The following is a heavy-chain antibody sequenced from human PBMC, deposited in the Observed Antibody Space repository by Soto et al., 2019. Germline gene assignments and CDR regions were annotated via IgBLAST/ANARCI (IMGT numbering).Heavy chain of an antibody. CDR1: GGSISSSNW. CDR2: IYHSGST. D-gene: IGHD6-19*01. V-gene: IGHV4-4*02. Sequence: QVQLQESGPGLVKPSGTLSLTCAVSGGSISSSNWWSWVRQPPGKGLEWIGEIYHSGSTNYNPSLKSLVTKSVGKAKNQFSLKLSSVTAADTAVYYCARVAVAGTRVDYWGQGTLVTVSS. J-gene: IGHJ4*02. CDR3: ARVAVAGTRVDY.